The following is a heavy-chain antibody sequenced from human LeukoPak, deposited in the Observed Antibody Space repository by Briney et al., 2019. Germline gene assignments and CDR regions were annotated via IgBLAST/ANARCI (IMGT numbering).Heavy chain of an antibody. D-gene: IGHD3-9*01. J-gene: IGHJ4*02. Sequence: SVKVSCKASGGTFSSYAISWVRQAPGQGLEWMGGIIPIFGTANYAQKFQGRVTITADESTSTAHMELSSLRPEDTAVYYCARDNTYYDILTGYWSGYYFDYWGQGTLVTVSS. CDR1: GGTFSSYA. CDR3: ARDNTYYDILTGYWSGYYFDY. V-gene: IGHV1-69*13. CDR2: IIPIFGTA.